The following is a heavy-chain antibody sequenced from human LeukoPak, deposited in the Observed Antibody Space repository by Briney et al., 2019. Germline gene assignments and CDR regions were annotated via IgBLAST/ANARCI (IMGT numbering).Heavy chain of an antibody. CDR1: GYSISSGYY. D-gene: IGHD5-12*01. J-gene: IGHJ6*03. CDR2: IYHSGST. CDR3: ARDRSGYSSYEGYYYYMDV. Sequence: PSETLSPTCAVSGYSISSGYYWGWIRQPPGKGLEWIGSIYHSGSTYYNPSLKSRVTISVDTSKNQLSLKLSSVTAADTAVYYCARDRSGYSSYEGYYYYMDVWGKGTTVTVSS. V-gene: IGHV4-38-2*02.